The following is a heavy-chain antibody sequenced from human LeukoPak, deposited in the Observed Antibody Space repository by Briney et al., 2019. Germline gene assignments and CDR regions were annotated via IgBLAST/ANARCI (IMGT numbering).Heavy chain of an antibody. CDR3: ARGDGAGHY. CDR2: ISGSGSTR. CDR1: GFTFSSYE. D-gene: IGHD3-10*01. V-gene: IGHV3-48*03. Sequence: GGSLRLSCAASGFTFSSYEMNSVRQAPGKGLEWVSYISGSGSTRYYADSVKGRFTISRDNAKNSLFLQMNSLRAEDTAVYYCARGDGAGHYWGQGTLVTVSS. J-gene: IGHJ4*02.